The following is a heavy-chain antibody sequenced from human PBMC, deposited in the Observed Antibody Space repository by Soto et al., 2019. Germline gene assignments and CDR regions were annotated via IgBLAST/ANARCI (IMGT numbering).Heavy chain of an antibody. D-gene: IGHD3-3*01. J-gene: IGHJ4*02. V-gene: IGHV3-30*18. CDR3: AKDTEYDFWSGTTPYPD. CDR1: GFTFSSYG. Sequence: GGSLRLSCAASGFTFSSYGMHWVRQAPGKGLEWVAVISYDGSNKYYADSVKGRFTISRDNSKNTLYLQMNSLRAEDTAVYYCAKDTEYDFWSGTTPYPDWGQGTLVTVSS. CDR2: ISYDGSNK.